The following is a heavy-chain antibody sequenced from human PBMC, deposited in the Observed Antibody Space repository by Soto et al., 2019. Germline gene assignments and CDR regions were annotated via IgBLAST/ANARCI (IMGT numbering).Heavy chain of an antibody. J-gene: IGHJ4*02. Sequence: SLKISCKGSGYSFTSYWIGWVRQMPGKGLEWMGRIDPSDSYTNYSPSFQGHVTISADKSISTAYLQWSSLKASDTAMYYCARHRARYSSGTGYWGQGTLVTVSS. V-gene: IGHV5-10-1*01. CDR2: IDPSDSYT. CDR3: ARHRARYSSGTGY. D-gene: IGHD6-19*01. CDR1: GYSFTSYW.